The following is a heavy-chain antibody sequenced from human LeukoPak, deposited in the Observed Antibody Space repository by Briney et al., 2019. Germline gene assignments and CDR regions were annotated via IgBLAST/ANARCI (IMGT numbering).Heavy chain of an antibody. V-gene: IGHV3-23*01. CDR1: GFTFSSYA. CDR2: ISGSGGST. J-gene: IGHJ4*02. Sequence: GGSLRLSCAASGFTFSSYAIRWVRQAPGKGLGWVSAISGSGGSTYYADSVKGRFTISRDNSKNTLYLQMNSLRAEDTAVYYCAKTYDPRITISGGYLDYWGQGTLVTVSS. CDR3: AKTYDPRITISGGYLDY. D-gene: IGHD3-3*01.